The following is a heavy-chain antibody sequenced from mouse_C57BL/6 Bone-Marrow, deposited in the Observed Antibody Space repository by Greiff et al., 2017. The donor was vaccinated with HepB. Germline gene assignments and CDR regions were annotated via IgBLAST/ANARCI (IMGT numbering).Heavy chain of an antibody. V-gene: IGHV1-72*01. CDR1: GYTFTSYW. D-gene: IGHD1-1*01. CDR2: IDPNSGGT. CDR3: ARSRDITTVPWFAY. Sequence: QVQLQQPGAELVKPGASVKLSCKASGYTFTSYWMHWVKQRPGRGLEWIGRIDPNSGGTKYNEKFKSTDTLTVDKPSSTAYMQLSSLTSEDSAVYYCARSRDITTVPWFAYWGQGTLVTVSA. J-gene: IGHJ3*01.